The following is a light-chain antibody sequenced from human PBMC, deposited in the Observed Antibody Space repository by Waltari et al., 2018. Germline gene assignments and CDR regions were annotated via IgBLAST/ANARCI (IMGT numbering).Light chain of an antibody. CDR2: GAS. Sequence: EIVMMQSPATLSVSPGERATLSCRASQSVSSNLAWYQQKPGQAPRLLIYGASTRATVIPARFSGSGSGTEFTLTISSLQSEDFAVYYCQQYNNWPLTFGGGTKVEIK. CDR1: QSVSSN. CDR3: QQYNNWPLT. J-gene: IGKJ4*01. V-gene: IGKV3D-15*01.